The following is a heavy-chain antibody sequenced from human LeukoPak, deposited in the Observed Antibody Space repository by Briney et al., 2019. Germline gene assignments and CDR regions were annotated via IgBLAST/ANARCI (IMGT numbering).Heavy chain of an antibody. CDR1: GYTFTSYD. CDR2: MNPNSGNT. Sequence: ASVKVSCKASGYTFTSYDINWVRQATGQGLEWMGWMNPNSGNTGYAQKFQGRVTMTRNTSISTAYMELSSLRSEDTAVYYCARGGLWFGELSTTVNYYYYGMDVWGQGTTVTVSS. CDR3: ARGGLWFGELSTTVNYYYYGMDV. J-gene: IGHJ6*02. V-gene: IGHV1-8*01. D-gene: IGHD3-10*01.